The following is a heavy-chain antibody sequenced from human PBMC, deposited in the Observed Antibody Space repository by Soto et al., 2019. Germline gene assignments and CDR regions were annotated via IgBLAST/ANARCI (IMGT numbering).Heavy chain of an antibody. CDR1: GFTFSSYA. V-gene: IGHV3-23*01. CDR2: ISGSGGST. CDR3: HYYGSGTYGPFDY. Sequence: GGSLRLSCAASGFTFSSYAMSWVRQAPGKGLEWVSAISGSGGSTYYADSVKGRFTISRDNSKNTLYLQMNSLRAEDTAVYYCHYYGSGTYGPFDYWGQGTLVTVS. J-gene: IGHJ4*02. D-gene: IGHD3-10*01.